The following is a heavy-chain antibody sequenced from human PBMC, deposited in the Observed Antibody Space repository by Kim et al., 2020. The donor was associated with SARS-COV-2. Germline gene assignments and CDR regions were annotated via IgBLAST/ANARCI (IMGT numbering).Heavy chain of an antibody. D-gene: IGHD6-13*01. Sequence: SVKVSCKSSGGTFSSYAISWVRQAPGQGLEWMGRIIPILGIANYAQKFQGRVTITADKSTSTAYMELSSLRSEDTAVYYCARGVPRYSSSWYSYYYYGMDVWGQGTTVTVSS. V-gene: IGHV1-69*04. J-gene: IGHJ6*02. CDR3: ARGVPRYSSSWYSYYYYGMDV. CDR1: GGTFSSYA. CDR2: IIPILGIA.